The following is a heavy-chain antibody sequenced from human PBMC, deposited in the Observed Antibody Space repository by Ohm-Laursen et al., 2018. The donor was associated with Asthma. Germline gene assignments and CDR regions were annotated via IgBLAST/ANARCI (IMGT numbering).Heavy chain of an antibody. V-gene: IGHV4-30-4*08. CDR1: GGSISSGGYY. Sequence: SQTLSLTCTVSGGSISSGGYYWSWIRRHPGKGLEWIGYIYYSGSTYYNPSLKSRVTISVDTSKNQFSLKLSSVTAADTAVYYCARDNYDSSGYYPRAFDIWGQGTMVTVSS. J-gene: IGHJ3*02. CDR2: IYYSGST. CDR3: ARDNYDSSGYYPRAFDI. D-gene: IGHD3-22*01.